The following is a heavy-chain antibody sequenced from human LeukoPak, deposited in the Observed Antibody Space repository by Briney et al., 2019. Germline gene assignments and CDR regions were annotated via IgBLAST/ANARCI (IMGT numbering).Heavy chain of an antibody. CDR2: ISWNSGSI. D-gene: IGHD6-19*01. J-gene: IGHJ5*02. CDR1: GFTFDDYA. CDR3: AKSVGQWLVPHWFDP. Sequence: PGRSLRLCCAASGFTFDDYAMHWVRQAPGKGLEWVSGISWNSGSIGYADSVKGRFTISRDNAKNSLYLQMNSLRAEDTALYYCAKSVGQWLVPHWFDPWGQGTLVTVSS. V-gene: IGHV3-9*01.